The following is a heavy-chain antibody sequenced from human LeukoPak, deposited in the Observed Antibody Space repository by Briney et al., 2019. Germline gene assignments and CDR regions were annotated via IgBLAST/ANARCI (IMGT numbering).Heavy chain of an antibody. CDR1: GDSVSSNSVT. Sequence: SQALSLTCAISGDSVSSNSVTWNWIRQSPSRGLEWLGRTYYRSTWYNDYAVSVRGRITVNPDTSKNQSSLHLNSVTPEDTAVYYCARRLTQYDCFDPWGQGILVTVSS. V-gene: IGHV6-1*01. J-gene: IGHJ5*02. CDR2: TYYRSTWYN. CDR3: ARRLTQYDCFDP. D-gene: IGHD2-2*01.